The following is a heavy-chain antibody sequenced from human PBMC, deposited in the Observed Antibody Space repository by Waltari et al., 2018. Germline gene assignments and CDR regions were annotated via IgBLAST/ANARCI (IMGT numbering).Heavy chain of an antibody. D-gene: IGHD1-26*01. CDR2: SRNKANSYTT. J-gene: IGHJ4*02. Sequence: EVQLVESGGGLVQPGGSLRLSCAASGFTFSAHHMDLVRRAPGKGLEGVGRSRNKANSYTTEYAASVKGRFTISRDDSKNSLYLQMNSLKTEDTAVYYCARAGIVGAPTGDYWGQGTLVTVSS. CDR1: GFTFSAHH. V-gene: IGHV3-72*01. CDR3: ARAGIVGAPTGDY.